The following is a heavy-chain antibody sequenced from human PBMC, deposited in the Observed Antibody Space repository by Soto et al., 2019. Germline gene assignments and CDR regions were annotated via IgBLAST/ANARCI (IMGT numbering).Heavy chain of an antibody. CDR3: AKIAVACSYYFDY. CDR2: IKQDGSEK. D-gene: IGHD6-19*01. J-gene: IGHJ4*02. Sequence: GGSLRLSCAASGFTFSSYWMSWVRQAPGKGLEWVANIKQDGSEKYYVDSVKGRFTISRDNAKNSLYLQMNSLRAEDTAVYYCAKIAVACSYYFDYWGQGTLVTVSS. CDR1: GFTFSSYW. V-gene: IGHV3-7*05.